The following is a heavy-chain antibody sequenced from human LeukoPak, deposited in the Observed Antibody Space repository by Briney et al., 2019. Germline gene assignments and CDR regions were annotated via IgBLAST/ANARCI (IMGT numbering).Heavy chain of an antibody. Sequence: TGGSLRLSCAPSGFTFSSYWMHWVRQAPGKGLVWVSRISIDGSITTYADSVKGRFTTSRDNAKNTLYLQMNSLRAEDTAVYYCARETAVAGNYYSDQWGQGTLVTVSS. CDR3: ARETAVAGNYYSDQ. CDR1: GFTFSSYW. CDR2: ISIDGSIT. V-gene: IGHV3-74*01. D-gene: IGHD6-19*01. J-gene: IGHJ4*02.